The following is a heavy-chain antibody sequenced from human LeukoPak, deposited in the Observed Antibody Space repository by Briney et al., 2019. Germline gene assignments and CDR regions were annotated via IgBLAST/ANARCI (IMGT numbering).Heavy chain of an antibody. J-gene: IGHJ3*02. Sequence: ASVKVSCKASGYTFTSYDINWVRQATGQGLEWMGWMNPNSGNTGYAQKFQGRVTMTRNTSISTAYMELRSLRSDDTAVYYCARDQRSSGWYGDRAFDIWGQGTMVTVSS. CDR2: MNPNSGNT. V-gene: IGHV1-8*01. D-gene: IGHD6-19*01. CDR3: ARDQRSSGWYGDRAFDI. CDR1: GYTFTSYD.